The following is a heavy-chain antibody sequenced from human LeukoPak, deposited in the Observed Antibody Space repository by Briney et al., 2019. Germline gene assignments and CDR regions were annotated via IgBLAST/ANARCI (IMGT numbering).Heavy chain of an antibody. D-gene: IGHD2-2*01. Sequence: VASVKVSCKASGYTFTGYYMHWVRQAPGQGLEWMGWINPNSGGTNYAQKFQGRVTMTRDTSISTAYMELSRLRSDDTAVYYCARGASSYAPDNWFDPWGQGTLVTVSS. CDR1: GYTFTGYY. CDR3: ARGASSYAPDNWFDP. V-gene: IGHV1-2*02. J-gene: IGHJ5*02. CDR2: INPNSGGT.